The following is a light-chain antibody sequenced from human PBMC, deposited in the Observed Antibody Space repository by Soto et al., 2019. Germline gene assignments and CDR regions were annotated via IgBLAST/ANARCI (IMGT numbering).Light chain of an antibody. Sequence: EIVMTQSPATLSVSPWERATLSCRASQSVSSYLAWYQQKPGQAPRLLIYDASTRATGIPARFSGSGSGTEVTLTITSRQSEDFALYYCQQYNDWPITFGQGTRLEI. CDR1: QSVSSY. V-gene: IGKV3-15*01. CDR3: QQYNDWPIT. J-gene: IGKJ5*01. CDR2: DAS.